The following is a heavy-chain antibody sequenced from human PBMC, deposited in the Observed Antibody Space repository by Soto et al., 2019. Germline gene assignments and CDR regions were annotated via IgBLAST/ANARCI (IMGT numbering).Heavy chain of an antibody. CDR2: ISSSGSTI. V-gene: IGHV3-11*01. CDR1: GFTFSDYY. CDR3: AGVDDCSGGSCYYYKFLPRWLDV. J-gene: IGHJ6*04. Sequence: GGSLRLSCAASGFTFSDYYMSWIRQAPGKGLEWVSYISSSGSTIYYADSVKGRFTISRDNAKNSLYLQMNSLRAEDTAVYYCAGVDDCSGGSCYYYKFLPRWLDVWGKGTTVTVSS. D-gene: IGHD2-15*01.